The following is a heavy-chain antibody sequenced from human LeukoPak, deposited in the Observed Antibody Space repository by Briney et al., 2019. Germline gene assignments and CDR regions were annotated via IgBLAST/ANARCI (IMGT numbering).Heavy chain of an antibody. CDR3: ARDCSSTSSSVGFDP. D-gene: IGHD2-2*01. V-gene: IGHV1-2*02. CDR2: INPNSGGT. Sequence: ASVKVSCKASGYTFTGYYMHWVRQAPGQGLEWMGWINPNSGGTNYAQNFQGRVTMTRDTSISTAYMELSRLRSDDTAVYYCARDCSSTSSSVGFDPWGQGTLVTVSS. CDR1: GYTFTGYY. J-gene: IGHJ5*02.